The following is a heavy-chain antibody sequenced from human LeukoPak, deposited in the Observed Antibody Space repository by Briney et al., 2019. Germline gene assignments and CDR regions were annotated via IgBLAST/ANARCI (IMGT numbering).Heavy chain of an antibody. CDR1: GGSITGYY. J-gene: IGHJ4*02. V-gene: IGHV4-59*08. D-gene: IGHD5-12*01. CDR2: IYYSGST. CDR3: ARQGGVATTFDY. Sequence: PSATLSLTCTVSGGSITGYYWSWIRQPPGKGLEWIGYIYYSGSTNYNPSLKSRVTISVDTSENQFSLKLNSVTAADTAVYYCARQGGVATTFDYWGQGTLVTVSS.